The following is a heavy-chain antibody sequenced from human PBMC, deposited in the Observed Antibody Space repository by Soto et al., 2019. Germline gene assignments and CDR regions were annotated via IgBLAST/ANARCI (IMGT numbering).Heavy chain of an antibody. V-gene: IGHV4-59*08. J-gene: IGHJ4*02. CDR1: GGSISSYY. CDR3: ARHRGGGLFDY. D-gene: IGHD3-16*01. Sequence: QVQLQESGPGLVKPSETLSLTCTVSGGSISSYYWSWIRQPPGKGLEWIGYIYYSGSTNYNPSLKSRVPLAVDTSKNQFSLKLSSVTAADTAVYYCARHRGGGLFDYWGQGTLVTVSS. CDR2: IYYSGST.